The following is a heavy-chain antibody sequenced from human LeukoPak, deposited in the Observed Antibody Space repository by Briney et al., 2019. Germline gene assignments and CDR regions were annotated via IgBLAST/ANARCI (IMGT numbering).Heavy chain of an antibody. CDR2: VNHGGST. D-gene: IGHD2-2*01. CDR1: GGSFSTYY. CDR3: ARAAAYCSSTSCYPNRWFDP. V-gene: IGHV4-34*01. Sequence: PSQTLSLTCAVYGGSFSTYYWSWIRQPPGKGLDWIGEVNHGGSTNYNPSLTSRVTISVDMSTNQFSLKLSSVTAADTAVYYCARAAAYCSSTSCYPNRWFDPWGRGTLVTVSS. J-gene: IGHJ5*02.